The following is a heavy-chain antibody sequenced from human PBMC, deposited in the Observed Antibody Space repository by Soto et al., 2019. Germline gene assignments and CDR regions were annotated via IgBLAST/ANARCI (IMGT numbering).Heavy chain of an antibody. CDR2: ISGSGGNT. CDR1: GFTFSSYA. CDR3: AKEWPWNTGSYGIFDY. Sequence: GGSLRLSCAASGFTFSSYAMNWVRQAPGKGLEWVSTISGSGGNTYYADSVKGRFTISRDNSKNTLYLQMNSLRAEDTALYYCAKEWPWNTGSYGIFDYWGQGTLVTVSS. V-gene: IGHV3-23*01. J-gene: IGHJ4*02. D-gene: IGHD1-26*01.